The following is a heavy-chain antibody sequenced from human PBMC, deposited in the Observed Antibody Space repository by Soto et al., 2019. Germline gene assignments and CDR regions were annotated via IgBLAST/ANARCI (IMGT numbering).Heavy chain of an antibody. J-gene: IGHJ6*03. Sequence: ASVKVSCAASGYTFTSYGISWVRQAPGQGPEWMGWISGYNGNTNYAQKLQGRVTMTTDTSTSTAYMELRSLRSDDTAGYYCARGTTVTTTPSYYYMDVWGRGTTVTVSS. CDR3: ARGTTVTTTPSYYYMDV. V-gene: IGHV1-18*01. CDR1: GYTFTSYG. CDR2: ISGYNGNT. D-gene: IGHD4-4*01.